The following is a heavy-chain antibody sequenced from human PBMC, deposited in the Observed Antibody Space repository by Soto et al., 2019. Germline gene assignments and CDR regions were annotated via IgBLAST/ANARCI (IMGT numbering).Heavy chain of an antibody. CDR3: ARAPIVVVSAAVDY. V-gene: IGHV3-30-3*01. J-gene: IGHJ4*02. D-gene: IGHD2-2*01. Sequence: GGSLRLSCAASGFTFSSYAMHWVRQAPGKGLEWVAVISYDGSNKYYADSVKGRFTISRDNSKNTLYLQMNSLRAEDTAVYYCARAPIVVVSAAVDYWGQGTLATVSS. CDR1: GFTFSSYA. CDR2: ISYDGSNK.